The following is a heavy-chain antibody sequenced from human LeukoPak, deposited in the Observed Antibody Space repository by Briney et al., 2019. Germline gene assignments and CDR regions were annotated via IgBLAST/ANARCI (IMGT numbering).Heavy chain of an antibody. CDR3: ARGPLY. Sequence: SETLSLTCAVYGGSFSGYYWSWIRQPPGKGLEWIGEINHSGSTNYNPSLKSRVTISVDTSKNQFSLKLRSVTAADTAVYYCARGPLYWGQGTLVTVSS. V-gene: IGHV4-34*01. J-gene: IGHJ4*02. CDR2: INHSGST. CDR1: GGSFSGYY.